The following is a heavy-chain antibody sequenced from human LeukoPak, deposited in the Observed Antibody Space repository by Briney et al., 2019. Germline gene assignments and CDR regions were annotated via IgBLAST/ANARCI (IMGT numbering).Heavy chain of an antibody. CDR2: IIPILGIA. J-gene: IGHJ6*02. D-gene: IGHD6-13*01. CDR1: GGTFSSYA. CDR3: ARKEGGRPYLAAGTNSTYYYYYYGMDV. V-gene: IGHV1-69*04. Sequence: GASVKVSCKASGGTFSSYAISWVRQAPGQGLEWMGRIIPILGIANYAQKFQGRVTITADKSTSTAYMELSSLRSEDTAVYYCARKEGGRPYLAAGTNSTYYYYYYGMDVWGQGTTVTVSS.